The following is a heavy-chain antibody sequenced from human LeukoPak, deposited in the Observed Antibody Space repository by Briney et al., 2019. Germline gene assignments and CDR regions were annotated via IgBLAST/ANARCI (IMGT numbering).Heavy chain of an antibody. D-gene: IGHD1-1*01. CDR3: AKATTGRGAFGS. J-gene: IGHJ4*02. Sequence: GGSLRLSCAASGFTFSNFWMSWVRQAPGKGLECVASTNEAGGDKLYVDSVKGRFTISRDNSKNSLSLQMNSLTAEDTAIYYCAKATTGRGAFGSWGQGTLVSVSS. V-gene: IGHV3-7*01. CDR1: GFTFSNFW. CDR2: TNEAGGDK.